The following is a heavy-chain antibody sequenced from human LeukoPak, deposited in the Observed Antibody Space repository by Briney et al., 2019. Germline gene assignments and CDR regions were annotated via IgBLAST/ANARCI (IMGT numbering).Heavy chain of an antibody. CDR2: IYYSGST. Sequence: PSETLSLTCTVSGGSISSNNYYWGWIRQPPGKGLEWIGSIYYSGSTYYNPSLKSRVTISVDTSKNQFSLKLSSVTAADTAVYYCARGDYYGSGALDYWGQGTLVTVSS. V-gene: IGHV4-39*07. CDR1: GGSISSNNYY. D-gene: IGHD3-10*01. CDR3: ARGDYYGSGALDY. J-gene: IGHJ4*02.